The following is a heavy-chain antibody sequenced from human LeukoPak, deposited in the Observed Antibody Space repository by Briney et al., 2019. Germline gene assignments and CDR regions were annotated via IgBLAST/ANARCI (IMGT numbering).Heavy chain of an antibody. J-gene: IGHJ4*02. V-gene: IGHV4-34*01. Sequence: SETLSLTCAVYGVSCSGYYWSWLRQPPGQGLGWIGEINNSGSTNYNQYFKGRVTISVDTSKSQFYLKLSCVSAEDTAVYYCASRVEMGTTCDYWGQGTLVTVSS. CDR2: INNSGST. D-gene: IGHD5-24*01. CDR3: ASRVEMGTTCDY. CDR1: GVSCSGYY.